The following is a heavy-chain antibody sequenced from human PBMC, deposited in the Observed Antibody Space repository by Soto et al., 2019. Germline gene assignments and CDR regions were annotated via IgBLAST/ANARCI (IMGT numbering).Heavy chain of an antibody. CDR1: GGSISSGGYY. D-gene: IGHD3-10*01. CDR3: ARRGVSYGMDV. J-gene: IGHJ6*02. Sequence: SETLSLTCTVSGGSISSGGYYWSWIRQHPGKGLEWIGYIYYSGSTYYNPSLKSRVTISVDTSKNQFSLKLSSVTAADTAVYYCARRGVSYGMDVWGQGTTVTVS. V-gene: IGHV4-31*03. CDR2: IYYSGST.